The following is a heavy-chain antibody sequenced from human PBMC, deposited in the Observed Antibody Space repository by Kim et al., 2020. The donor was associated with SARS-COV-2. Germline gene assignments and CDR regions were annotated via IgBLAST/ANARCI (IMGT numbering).Heavy chain of an antibody. CDR3: ARGDTIFGVVINAFDF. J-gene: IGHJ3*01. CDR1: GGSISSGGYY. CDR2: IYYSGST. Sequence: SETLSLTCTVSGGSISSGGYYWSWIRQHPGKGLEWIGYIYYSGSTYYNPSLKSRVTISVDTSKNQFSLKLSSVTAADTAVYYCARGDTIFGVVINAFDFWGQGTMVTVSS. V-gene: IGHV4-31*03. D-gene: IGHD3-3*01.